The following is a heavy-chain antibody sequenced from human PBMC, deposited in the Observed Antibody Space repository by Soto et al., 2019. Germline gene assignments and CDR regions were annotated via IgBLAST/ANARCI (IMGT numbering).Heavy chain of an antibody. CDR3: ARKFAPEFFDS. CDR2: IYPSDSDT. J-gene: IGHJ4*02. CDR1: GYTFSPYW. D-gene: IGHD3-10*01. V-gene: IGHV5-51*01. Sequence: LKITCKGSGYTFSPYWIAWVRQMPGKGLEWMGLIYPSDSDTKYSPAFQGQVTISADKSINTVYLQWTSLEASDSGMYYCARKFAPEFFDSWGQGTLVTVS.